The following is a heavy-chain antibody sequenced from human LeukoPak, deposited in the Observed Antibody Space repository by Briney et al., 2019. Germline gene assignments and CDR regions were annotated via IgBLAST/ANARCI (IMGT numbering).Heavy chain of an antibody. CDR3: ARGDCSSTSCPDTYYYYGMDV. Sequence: GWSLRLSCAASGFTFSDYYMSWIRQAPGKGLEWVSYISSSGSTIYYADSVKGRFTISRDNAKNSLYLQMNSLRAEDTAVYYCARGDCSSTSCPDTYYYYGMDVWGQGTTVTVSS. CDR1: GFTFSDYY. D-gene: IGHD2-2*01. V-gene: IGHV3-11*01. CDR2: ISSSGSTI. J-gene: IGHJ6*02.